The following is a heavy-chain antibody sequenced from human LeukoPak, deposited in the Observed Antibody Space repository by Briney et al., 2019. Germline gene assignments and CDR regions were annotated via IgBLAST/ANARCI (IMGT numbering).Heavy chain of an antibody. Sequence: SQTLSLTCTVSGGSISSGGYYWSWIRQHPGKGLEWIGYIYYSGSTYYNPSLKSRVTISVDTSKNQFSLKLSSVTAADTAVYYCAREGLLRYFDWLAPDYFDYWGQGTLVTVSS. J-gene: IGHJ4*02. D-gene: IGHD3-9*01. CDR3: AREGLLRYFDWLAPDYFDY. CDR1: GGSISSGGYY. V-gene: IGHV4-31*03. CDR2: IYYSGST.